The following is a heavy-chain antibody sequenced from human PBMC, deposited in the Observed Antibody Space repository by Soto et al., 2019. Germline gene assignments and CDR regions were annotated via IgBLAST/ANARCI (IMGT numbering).Heavy chain of an antibody. CDR3: AKDRDYGMDV. V-gene: IGHV3-30*18. J-gene: IGHJ6*02. Sequence: PGGSLRLSCAASGFTFSSYGMHWVRQAPGKGLEWVAVISFDGSNKYYADSVKGRFTIFRDNSKNTLYLQMNSLRAEDTAVYYCAKDRDYGMDVWGQGTTVTVSS. CDR2: ISFDGSNK. CDR1: GFTFSSYG.